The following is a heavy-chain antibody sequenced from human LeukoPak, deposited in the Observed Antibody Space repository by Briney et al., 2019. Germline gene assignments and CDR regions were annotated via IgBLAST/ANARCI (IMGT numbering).Heavy chain of an antibody. V-gene: IGHV1-3*01. D-gene: IGHD4-17*01. CDR2: INVGNGNV. CDR3: ARGHMVTTWKDFDY. J-gene: IGHJ4*02. CDR1: GFTLSTYA. Sequence: ASVEVSCKASGFTLSTYAIHWVRQAPGQGLEWMGWINVGNGNVKYSQKFQGRVTITRDTSASTVYMELSRLRPEDTAIYYCARGHMVTTWKDFDYWGQGTLVALSS.